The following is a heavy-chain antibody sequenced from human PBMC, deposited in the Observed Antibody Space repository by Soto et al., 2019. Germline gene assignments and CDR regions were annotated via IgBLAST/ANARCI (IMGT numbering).Heavy chain of an antibody. V-gene: IGHV1-46*01. Sequence: GDSLKVSCNASGYSLTGYYLHSVRHAPEQCLEWMGIINPNSTSASYAQKFQGRVTMTRDTSTSTVYMELSTLRSEDTAVYYCARDRDFWTGYEYYYYAMDVWGQGTTVT. CDR2: INPNSTSA. CDR3: ARDRDFWTGYEYYYYAMDV. D-gene: IGHD3-3*01. CDR1: GYSLTGYY. J-gene: IGHJ6*02.